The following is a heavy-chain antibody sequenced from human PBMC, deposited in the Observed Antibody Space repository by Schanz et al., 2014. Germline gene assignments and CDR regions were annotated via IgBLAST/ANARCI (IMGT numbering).Heavy chain of an antibody. CDR1: GFIFGSSV. D-gene: IGHD3-10*01. V-gene: IGHV3-23*04. CDR2: INSVGSNT. CDR3: AKGRFGELSAFDI. Sequence: EVQLVESGGGLIQPGGSLRLSCAASGFIFGSSVMAWVRQAPGKGLVWVARINSVGSNTDYADSVTGRFTISRDNAKNTLYLQMNSLRAEDTAVYYCAKGRFGELSAFDIWGQGTMVTVSS. J-gene: IGHJ3*02.